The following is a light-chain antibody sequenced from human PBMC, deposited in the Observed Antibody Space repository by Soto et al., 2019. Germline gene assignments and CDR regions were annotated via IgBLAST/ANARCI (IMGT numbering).Light chain of an antibody. Sequence: ESVLTQSPGTLSLSPGERATLSCRASQSVGSRYSAWYQHKPGQAPRLLIYGASGRATGVPDRFSGSGSGTDFTLTISRLEPEDLAVYYCQQYGHSPQLTFGGGTKVEIK. V-gene: IGKV3-20*01. CDR1: QSVGSRY. CDR2: GAS. CDR3: QQYGHSPQLT. J-gene: IGKJ4*01.